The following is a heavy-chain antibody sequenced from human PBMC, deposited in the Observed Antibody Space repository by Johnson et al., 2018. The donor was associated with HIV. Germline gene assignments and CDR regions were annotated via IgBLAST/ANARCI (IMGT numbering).Heavy chain of an antibody. D-gene: IGHD3-22*01. Sequence: VQLVESGGGLVKPGGSLRLSCAASGFTFSSYAMHWVRQAPGKGLEWVAVISYDGSNKYYADSVKGRFTISRDNSKNTLYLQMNSLRAEDTAVYYWARGGVVVVIDAFDIWGQGTMVTVSS. J-gene: IGHJ3*02. CDR1: GFTFSSYA. V-gene: IGHV3-30-3*01. CDR2: ISYDGSNK. CDR3: ARGGVVVVIDAFDI.